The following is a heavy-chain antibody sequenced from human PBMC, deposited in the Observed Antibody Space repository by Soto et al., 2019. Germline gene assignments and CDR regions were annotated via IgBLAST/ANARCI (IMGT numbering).Heavy chain of an antibody. J-gene: IGHJ6*02. D-gene: IGHD2-2*01. CDR1: GDSVSSNSAA. CDR2: TYYRSKWYN. CDR3: AREGAVVPAAYYYYYGMDV. Sequence: SQTLSLTCAMSGDSVSSNSAAWNWIRQSPSRGLEWLGRTYYRSKWYNDYAVSVKSRITINPDTSKNQFSLQLNSVTPEDTAVYYCAREGAVVPAAYYYYYGMDVWGQGTTVTVSS. V-gene: IGHV6-1*01.